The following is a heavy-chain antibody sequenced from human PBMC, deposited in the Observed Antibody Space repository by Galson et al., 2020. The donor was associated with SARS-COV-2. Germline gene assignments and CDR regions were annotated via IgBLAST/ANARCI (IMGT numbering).Heavy chain of an antibody. Sequence: SGPTLVKPTQTLTLTCTFSGFSLSTSGMCVSWIRQPPGKALAWLALIDWDDDKSYSTSLKTRLTISKDTSKNQVVLTMTNMDPVDTATYYCARGIVVVVAGTYYYYGMDVWGQGTTVTVSS. CDR1: GFSLSTSGMC. J-gene: IGHJ6*02. D-gene: IGHD2-15*01. V-gene: IGHV2-70*01. CDR3: ARGIVVVVAGTYYYYGMDV. CDR2: IDWDDDK.